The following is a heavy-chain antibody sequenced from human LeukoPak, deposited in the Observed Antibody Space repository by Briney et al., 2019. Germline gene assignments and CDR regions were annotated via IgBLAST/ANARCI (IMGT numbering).Heavy chain of an antibody. CDR2: IYYSGST. J-gene: IGHJ6*02. CDR3: ARTAAAEDYYYYYGMDV. D-gene: IGHD6-13*01. Sequence: SETLSLTCTVSGGSISSYYWSWIRQPPGKGLEWIGYIYYSGSTNYNPSLKSRVTISVDTSKNQFSLKLSSVTAADTAVYYCARTAAAEDYYYYYGMDVWGQGTTVTVSS. CDR1: GGSISSYY. V-gene: IGHV4-59*08.